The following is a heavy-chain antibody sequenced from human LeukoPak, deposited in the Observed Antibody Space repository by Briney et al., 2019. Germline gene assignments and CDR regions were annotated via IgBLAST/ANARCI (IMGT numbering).Heavy chain of an antibody. CDR1: GFTFSSYG. CDR3: AKDPGEQWLVGGYFDY. D-gene: IGHD6-19*01. V-gene: IGHV3-30*02. Sequence: GGSLRLSCAASGFTFSSYGMHWVRQAPGKGLEWVAFIRYDGSNKYYADSVKGRFTISRDNSKNTLYLQMNSLRAEDTAVYYCAKDPGEQWLVGGYFDYWGQGTLVTVSS. J-gene: IGHJ4*02. CDR2: IRYDGSNK.